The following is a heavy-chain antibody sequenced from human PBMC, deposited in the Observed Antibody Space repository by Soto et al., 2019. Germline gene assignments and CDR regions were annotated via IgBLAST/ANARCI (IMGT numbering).Heavy chain of an antibody. D-gene: IGHD3-22*01. CDR3: ARGLYYYDSSGYQSPYYYYGMDV. J-gene: IGHJ6*02. CDR1: GGSISSGGYY. CDR2: IYYSVST. V-gene: IGHV4-31*03. Sequence: SETLSLTCTVSGGSISSGGYYWSWIRQHPGKGLAWIGYIYYSVSTYYNPSLKSRVTISVDTSKNQFSLKLSSVTAADTAVYYCARGLYYYDSSGYQSPYYYYGMDVWGQGTTLTVSS.